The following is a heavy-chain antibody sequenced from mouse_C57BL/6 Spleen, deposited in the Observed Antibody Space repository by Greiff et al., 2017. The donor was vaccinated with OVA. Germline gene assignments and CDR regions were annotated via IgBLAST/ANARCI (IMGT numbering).Heavy chain of an antibody. V-gene: IGHV1-9*01. CDR1: GYTFTGYW. Sequence: VKLQESGAELMKPGASVKLSCKATGYTFTGYWIEWVKQRPGHGLEWIGEILPGSGSTNYNEKFKGKATFTADTSSNTAYMQLSSLTTEDSAIYYCARWITTVVATDWYFDVWGTGTTVTVSS. J-gene: IGHJ1*03. D-gene: IGHD1-1*01. CDR2: ILPGSGST. CDR3: ARWITTVVATDWYFDV.